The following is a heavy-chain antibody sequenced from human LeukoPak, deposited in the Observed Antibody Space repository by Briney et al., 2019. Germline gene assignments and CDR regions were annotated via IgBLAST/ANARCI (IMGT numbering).Heavy chain of an antibody. Sequence: SETLSLTCTVSGGYIGSNYWTWIRQPPGKGLEYIGYIYYTGATNYNPSLKSRVTISVHTSKNQFSLKMTSVTAADTAVYFCAKYGNSGWVIDNWGQGTLVTVSS. CDR2: IYYTGAT. CDR3: AKYGNSGWVIDN. D-gene: IGHD6-19*01. J-gene: IGHJ4*02. CDR1: GGYIGSNY. V-gene: IGHV4-59*08.